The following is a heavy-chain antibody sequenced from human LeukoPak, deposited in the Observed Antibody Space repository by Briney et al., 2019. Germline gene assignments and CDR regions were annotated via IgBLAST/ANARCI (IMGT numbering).Heavy chain of an antibody. Sequence: PSETLSLTCAVYGGSFSGYYWSWIRQPPGKGLEWIGEINHSGSTNYNPSLKSRVTISVDTSKNQFSLKLSSVTAADTAVYYCARRAASITMVRGRGNWFDPWGQGTLVTVSS. CDR1: GGSFSGYY. J-gene: IGHJ5*02. CDR2: INHSGST. CDR3: ARRAASITMVRGRGNWFDP. V-gene: IGHV4-34*01. D-gene: IGHD3-10*01.